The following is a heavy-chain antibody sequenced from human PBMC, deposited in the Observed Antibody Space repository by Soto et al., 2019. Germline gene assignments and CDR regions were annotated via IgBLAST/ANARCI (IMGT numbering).Heavy chain of an antibody. J-gene: IGHJ4*01. CDR3: ASGHDAYKVRH. V-gene: IGHV4-31*03. D-gene: IGHD1-1*01. CDR1: GGSISSGGTGSY. CDR2: IYYTGNT. Sequence: QVQLQESGPGLVKPSQTLSLTCTVSGGSISSGGTGSYWTRIRQLPGKGLEWIGYIYYTGNTYYNPSLKSRPTISIDTSENQFSLKLTSVTAADTAVYFCASGHDAYKVRHWGHATLVTVSS.